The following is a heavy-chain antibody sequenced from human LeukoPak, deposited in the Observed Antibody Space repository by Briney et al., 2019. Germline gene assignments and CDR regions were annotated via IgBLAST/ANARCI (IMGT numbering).Heavy chain of an antibody. CDR2: ISSSSSYI. V-gene: IGHV3-21*01. CDR1: GFTFSSYS. CDR3: ARDGSGSVWDAFDI. J-gene: IGHJ3*02. D-gene: IGHD3-10*01. Sequence: PGGSLRLSCAASGFTFSSYSMNWVRQAPGKGLEWVSSISSSSSYIYYADSVKGRFTISRDNAKNSLYLQMNSLRAEDTAVYYCARDGSGSVWDAFDIWGQGTMVTVSS.